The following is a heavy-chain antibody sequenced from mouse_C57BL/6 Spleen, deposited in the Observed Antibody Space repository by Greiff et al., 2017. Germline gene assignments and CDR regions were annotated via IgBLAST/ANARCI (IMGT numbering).Heavy chain of an antibody. J-gene: IGHJ2*01. CDR3: ARTGIYYGTQYFDD. V-gene: IGHV1-18*01. Sequence: VQLQQSGPELVKPGASVKISCKASGYTFTDYNMDWVKQSHGKSLEWIGDINPNNGGTIYNQKFKGKATLTVDKSSSTAYMELRSLTSEDTAVYYCARTGIYYGTQYFDDWGKGTTLTVSS. CDR1: GYTFTDYN. D-gene: IGHD2-1*01. CDR2: INPNNGGT.